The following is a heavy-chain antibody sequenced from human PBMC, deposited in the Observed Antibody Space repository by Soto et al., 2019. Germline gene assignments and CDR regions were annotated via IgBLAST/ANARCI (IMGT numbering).Heavy chain of an antibody. CDR3: ARSVAVPGAHIDY. Sequence: PSETLSLTCTVSGASITYGGYSWSWIRQSPGKGLEWLGYVYYTGSTNYSPSLRSRVSISVDTSKNEFSLRLSSVTAADTAVYFCARSVAVPGAHIDYWGQGTQVTVSS. CDR2: VYYTGST. D-gene: IGHD6-19*01. J-gene: IGHJ4*02. V-gene: IGHV4-61*08. CDR1: GASITYGGYS.